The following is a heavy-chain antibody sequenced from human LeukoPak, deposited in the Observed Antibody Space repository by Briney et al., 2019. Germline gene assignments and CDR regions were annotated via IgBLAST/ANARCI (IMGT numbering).Heavy chain of an antibody. CDR2: INPNSGGT. Sequence: EASVKVSCKASGYTFTGYYMHWVRQAPGQGLEWMGWINPNSGGTNYAQKFQGRVTMTRDTSISTGYMELSRLRSDDTAVYYCARDLGYYDSSGYDYWGQGTLVTVSS. V-gene: IGHV1-2*02. D-gene: IGHD3-22*01. J-gene: IGHJ4*02. CDR3: ARDLGYYDSSGYDY. CDR1: GYTFTGYY.